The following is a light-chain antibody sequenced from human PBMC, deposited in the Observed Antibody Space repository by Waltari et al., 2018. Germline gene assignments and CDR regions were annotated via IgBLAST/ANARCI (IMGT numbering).Light chain of an antibody. V-gene: IGKV1-5*03. CDR1: QSIRSW. CDR3: QQYSSEST. J-gene: IGKJ1*01. CDR2: NAS. Sequence: DIQMTQSPSTLSASVGDRVTITCRASQSIRSWLAWYQQKPGKAPKLLIYNASTLESGVPSRFRGSGSGTEFTLTISSLQPDDFATYYCQQYSSESTFGQGTKVEIK.